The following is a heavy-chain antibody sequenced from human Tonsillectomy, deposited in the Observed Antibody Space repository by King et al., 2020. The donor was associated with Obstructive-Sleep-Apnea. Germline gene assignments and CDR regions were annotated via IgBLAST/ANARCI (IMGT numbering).Heavy chain of an antibody. CDR3: AKLRIPTMVVVVRGDFDTSDY. Sequence: VQLVESGGGLVQPGGSLRLSCAASGFMFSNYAMSWVRQAPGKGLEWVSGISGSGGSTYYADSVKGRFTISRDNSNDTLYLQTDSLRAEDTAVYYCAKLRIPTMVVVVRGDFDTSDYWGQGTLVTVSS. D-gene: IGHD3-22*01. V-gene: IGHV3-23*04. J-gene: IGHJ4*02. CDR1: GFMFSNYA. CDR2: ISGSGGST.